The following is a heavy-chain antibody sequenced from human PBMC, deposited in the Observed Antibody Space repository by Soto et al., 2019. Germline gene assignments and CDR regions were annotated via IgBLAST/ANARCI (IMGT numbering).Heavy chain of an antibody. D-gene: IGHD3-10*01. Sequence: QVQLVESGGGVVPPGGSLRVSCVASGFTFSSYNMHWVRQAPGEGLEGVAVISFDGANKFYADSVKGRFTISRDISRDTLYLQMSSLRDEDTAIYYCARDGYNRGGFDYWGQGTLVTVSS. V-gene: IGHV3-30-3*01. J-gene: IGHJ4*02. CDR1: GFTFSSYN. CDR2: ISFDGANK. CDR3: ARDGYNRGGFDY.